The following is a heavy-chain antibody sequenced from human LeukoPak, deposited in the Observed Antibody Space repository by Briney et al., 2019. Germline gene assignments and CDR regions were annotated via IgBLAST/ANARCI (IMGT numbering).Heavy chain of an antibody. CDR3: ARDYDFAFDN. Sequence: PGGSLRLSCAASGLTFRTYPMNWVRQAPGKGLEWISHIRDSGTTEYADSVKGRFTISRDNAKNSLYLQLSSLRGEDTAVYYCARDYDFAFDNWGQGTLVTVSS. V-gene: IGHV3-69-1*01. D-gene: IGHD3-16*01. CDR1: GLTFRTYP. J-gene: IGHJ4*02. CDR2: IRDSGTT.